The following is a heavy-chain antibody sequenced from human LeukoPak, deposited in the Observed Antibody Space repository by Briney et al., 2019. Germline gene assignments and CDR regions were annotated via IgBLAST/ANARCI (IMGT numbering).Heavy chain of an antibody. D-gene: IGHD3-10*01. Sequence: GGSLRLSCAASGFTFSSYWMSWVRQSPGKGLEWVANVKPDGSEKYFMDSEKGRFTISRDNAKNALYLEMNSLGAEDAAEYFCARERMYSGSGSTYPYYDYWGQGTLVTVSS. CDR2: VKPDGSEK. CDR1: GFTFSSYW. V-gene: IGHV3-7*01. CDR3: ARERMYSGSGSTYPYYDY. J-gene: IGHJ4*02.